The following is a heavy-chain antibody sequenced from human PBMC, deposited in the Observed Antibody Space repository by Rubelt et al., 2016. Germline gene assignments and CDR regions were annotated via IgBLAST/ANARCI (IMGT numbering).Heavy chain of an antibody. Sequence: QVQLQQWGAGLLKPSETLSLTCAVYGGSFSGYYWSWIRQPPGKGLEWIGEINHSGSTNYNPSLKSRGTISVEPSKNQFSLKRSCVTAAETAVYYCARGEGAVAGRGYYFDDWGQGTLVTVPS. CDR3: ARGEGAVAGRGYYFDD. J-gene: IGHJ4*02. CDR2: INHSGST. CDR1: GGSFSGYY. V-gene: IGHV4-34*01. D-gene: IGHD6-19*01.